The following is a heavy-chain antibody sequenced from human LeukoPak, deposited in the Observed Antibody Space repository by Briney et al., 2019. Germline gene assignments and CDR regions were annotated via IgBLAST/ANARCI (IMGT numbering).Heavy chain of an antibody. D-gene: IGHD3-10*01. Sequence: SETLSLTCTVSGGSISSGNYYWGWIRQPPGKGLEWIGSIHDTGSTYYNTSLRSRVTISVDTSKNQVSLTLSSVTAADTAVYYCARHPELYFFDYWGQGTLVTVSS. V-gene: IGHV4-39*01. CDR2: IHDTGST. CDR1: GGSISSGNYY. CDR3: ARHPELYFFDY. J-gene: IGHJ4*02.